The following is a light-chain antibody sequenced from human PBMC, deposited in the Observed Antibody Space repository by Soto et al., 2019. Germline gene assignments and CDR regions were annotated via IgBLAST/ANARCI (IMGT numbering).Light chain of an antibody. CDR2: DVS. V-gene: IGLV2-14*01. Sequence: QSALTQPASVSGSPGQSITISCTGTSSDVGGYNYVSWYQQPPGKAPKLIVYDVSDRPSGVSNRFSGSKSGNTASLTISGLQADDEADYSCSSYTRQSTVVFGRGTKVTVL. J-gene: IGLJ3*02. CDR1: SSDVGGYNY. CDR3: SSYTRQSTVV.